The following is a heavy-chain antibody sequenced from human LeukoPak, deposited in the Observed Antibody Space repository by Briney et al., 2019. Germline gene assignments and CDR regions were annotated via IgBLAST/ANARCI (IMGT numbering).Heavy chain of an antibody. D-gene: IGHD6-19*01. CDR3: ARGAGWNYFGY. J-gene: IGHJ4*02. V-gene: IGHV3-66*02. CDR2: FYVGGET. CDR1: GFTISSYY. Sequence: PGGSLRLSCAASGFTISSYYMSWVRQAPGEGLEWVSVFYVGGETYYADSVQGRFTISRDNSKNTLYLQMDSLRTDDTAVYYCARGAGWNYFGYWGQGTLVTVSS.